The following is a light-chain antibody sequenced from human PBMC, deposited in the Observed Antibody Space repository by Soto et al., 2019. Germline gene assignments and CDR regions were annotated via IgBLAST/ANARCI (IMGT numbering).Light chain of an antibody. J-gene: IGKJ1*01. CDR1: QTVSSSY. CDR3: QQYGSSSWT. Sequence: EIVLTQSPGTLSLSPGEIATLSCSASQTVSSSYLAWYQQKPGQAPRLLIYGASSRATGIPDRFSGSGSATDFTLTISRLEPEDFAVYYCQQYGSSSWTFGQGTKVDIK. CDR2: GAS. V-gene: IGKV3-20*01.